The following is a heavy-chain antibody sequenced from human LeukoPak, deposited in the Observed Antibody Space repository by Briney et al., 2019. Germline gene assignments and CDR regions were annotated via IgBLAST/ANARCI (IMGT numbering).Heavy chain of an antibody. V-gene: IGHV4-39*01. J-gene: IGHJ4*02. CDR2: IYYSGST. D-gene: IGHD2-21*01. CDR3: ARGRSKVSYCGGDCYPHFDY. CDR1: GGSISSSSYY. Sequence: SETLSVTCTVSGGSISSSSYYWGWIRQPPGKGLEWIGSIYYSGSTYYNPSLKSRVTISVDTSKNQFSLKLSSVTAADTAVYYCARGRSKVSYCGGDCYPHFDYWGQGTLVTVSS.